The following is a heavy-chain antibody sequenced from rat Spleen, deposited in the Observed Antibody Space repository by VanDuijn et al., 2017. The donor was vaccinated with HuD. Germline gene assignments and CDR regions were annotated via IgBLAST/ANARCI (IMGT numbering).Heavy chain of an antibody. J-gene: IGHJ2*01. CDR3: TRENNYGGSLDY. CDR2: MWSGGST. Sequence: EVQLKESGPGLVQPSQTLSLTCTVSGFSLTDYSVHWVRQPPGKGLEWMGVMWSGGSTAYNSALKSRLSISRDTPKSQVFLKMNSLQTEDTAIYYCTRENNYGGSLDYWGQGVMVTVSS. D-gene: IGHD1-11*01. CDR1: GFSLTDYS. V-gene: IGHV2S63*01.